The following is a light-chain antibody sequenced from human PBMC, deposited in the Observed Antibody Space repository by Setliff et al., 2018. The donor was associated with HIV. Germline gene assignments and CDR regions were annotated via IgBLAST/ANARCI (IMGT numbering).Light chain of an antibody. CDR2: RNN. Sequence: QSVLTQPPSASGTPGQRVTISCSGSSSNIGRNYVYWYQQLPGTTPKLLIYRNNQRPSGGPDRFSGSKSGTSASLAISGLRSEDEADYYCAAWDNSLSGSYVFGTGTKVTVL. V-gene: IGLV1-47*01. CDR3: AAWDNSLSGSYV. J-gene: IGLJ1*01. CDR1: SSNIGRNY.